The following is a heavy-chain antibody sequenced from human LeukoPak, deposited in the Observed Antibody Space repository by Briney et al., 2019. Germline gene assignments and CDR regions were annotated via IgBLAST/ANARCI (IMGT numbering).Heavy chain of an antibody. CDR2: INAGNGNT. Sequence: ASVKVSCKASGYTFTSYAMHWVRQAPGQRLEWMGWINAGNGNTKYSQKFQGRVTITRDTSASTAYMELSSLRSEDTAVYYCARVYYYDSSGYPTPFDYWGQGTLVTVSS. CDR3: ARVYYYDSSGYPTPFDY. CDR1: GYTFTSYA. J-gene: IGHJ4*02. D-gene: IGHD3-22*01. V-gene: IGHV1-3*01.